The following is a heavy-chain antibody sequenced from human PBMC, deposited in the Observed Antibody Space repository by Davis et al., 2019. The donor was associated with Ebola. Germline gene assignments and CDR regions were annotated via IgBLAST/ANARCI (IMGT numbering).Heavy chain of an antibody. V-gene: IGHV5-51*01. CDR2: IYPGDSDT. CDR3: ARRTTVANWYFDL. D-gene: IGHD4-17*01. CDR1: GYSFTSYW. Sequence: GESLKISCKGSGYSFTSYWIGWVRQMPGKGLKWMGIIYPGDSDTRYSPSFQGQVTISADKSISTAYLQWSSLKASDTAMYYCARRTTVANWYFDLWGRGTLVTVSS. J-gene: IGHJ2*01.